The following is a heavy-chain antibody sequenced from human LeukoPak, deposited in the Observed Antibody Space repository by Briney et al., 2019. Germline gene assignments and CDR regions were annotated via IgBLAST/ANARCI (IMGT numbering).Heavy chain of an antibody. J-gene: IGHJ4*02. D-gene: IGHD3-9*01. Sequence: SETLSLTCAVYGGSFSGYYWSWIRQPPGKGLEWIGEINHSGSTNYNPSLKSRVTIPVDTSKNQFSLKLSSVTAADTAVYYCARGLVLRYFDWFDYWGQGTLVTVSS. CDR1: GGSFSGYY. CDR3: ARGLVLRYFDWFDY. V-gene: IGHV4-34*01. CDR2: INHSGST.